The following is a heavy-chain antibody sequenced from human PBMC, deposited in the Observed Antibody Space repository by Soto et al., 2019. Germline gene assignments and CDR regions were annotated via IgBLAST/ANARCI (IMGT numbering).Heavy chain of an antibody. CDR2: IIPILGIA. Sequence: QVQLVQSGAEVKKPGSSVKVSCKASGGTFSSYTISWVRQAPGQGLEWMGRIIPILGIANYAQKFQGRVTITADKTTSTAYMEVSSLRSDYTAVYYCARTADIVVLPAAADYGKAVWGHGATVTDS. J-gene: IGHJ6*02. CDR3: ARTADIVVLPAAADYGKAV. D-gene: IGHD2-2*01. CDR1: GGTFSSYT. V-gene: IGHV1-69*02.